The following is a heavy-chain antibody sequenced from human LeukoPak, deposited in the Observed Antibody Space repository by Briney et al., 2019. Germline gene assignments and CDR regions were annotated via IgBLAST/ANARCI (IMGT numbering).Heavy chain of an antibody. D-gene: IGHD6-19*01. J-gene: IGHJ4*02. V-gene: IGHV1-18*01. CDR1: GYTFTSYG. CDR3: ARDPSRWIAEAGFDY. CDR2: ISAYNGNT. Sequence: GASVKVSCKASGYTFTSYGISWVRQAPGQGLEWMGWISAYNGNTNYAQKLQGRVTMTTDTSTSTAYMELRSLRSDDTAVYYCARDPSRWIAEAGFDYWGQGTLVVVSS.